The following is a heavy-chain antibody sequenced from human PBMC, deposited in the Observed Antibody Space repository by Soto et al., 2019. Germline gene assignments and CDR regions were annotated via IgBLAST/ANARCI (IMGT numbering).Heavy chain of an antibody. Sequence: PGGSLRLSCAASGFSFSDYTMNWARQAPGKGLEWVSSISKGSDYIFYADKVKGRFTISRDNARNSLHLQMTSLRVEDTAVYYCAKDSGCVNNACAYDPWGQGTLVTVSS. CDR1: GFSFSDYT. J-gene: IGHJ5*02. D-gene: IGHD1-20*01. CDR3: AKDSGCVNNACAYDP. CDR2: ISKGSDYI. V-gene: IGHV3-21*01.